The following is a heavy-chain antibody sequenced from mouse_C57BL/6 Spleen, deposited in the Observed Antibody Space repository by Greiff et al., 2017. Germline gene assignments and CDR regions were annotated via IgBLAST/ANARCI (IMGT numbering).Heavy chain of an antibody. V-gene: IGHV14-2*01. CDR2: IDPADGET. Sequence: VKLQQSGAELVKPGASVKLSCTASGFNIKDYYMHWVKQRTEQGLAWIGRIDPADGETKYAPKFQGKATITADTSSNTAYLQLSSLTSEDTAVYYCSNGNYGEWFAYWGQGTLVTVSA. J-gene: IGHJ3*01. D-gene: IGHD2-1*01. CDR1: GFNIKDYY. CDR3: SNGNYGEWFAY.